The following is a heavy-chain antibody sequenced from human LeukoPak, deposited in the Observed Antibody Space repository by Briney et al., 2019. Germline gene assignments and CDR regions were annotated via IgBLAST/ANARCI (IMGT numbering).Heavy chain of an antibody. V-gene: IGHV3-53*01. J-gene: IGHJ4*02. CDR3: ARGSYSSGWTDFDY. D-gene: IGHD6-19*01. Sequence: GGSRRLSCAAAGFTVSSNYMSWVRQAPGKWLEWVSVIYSGGSTYYADSVKGRFTISRDNSKNTLYLQMNSLRAEDTAVYYCARGSYSSGWTDFDYWGQGTLVTVSS. CDR1: GFTVSSNY. CDR2: IYSGGST.